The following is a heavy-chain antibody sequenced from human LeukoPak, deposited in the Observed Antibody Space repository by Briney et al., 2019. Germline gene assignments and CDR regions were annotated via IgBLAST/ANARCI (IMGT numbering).Heavy chain of an antibody. V-gene: IGHV4-59*08. CDR2: IYYSGST. D-gene: IGHD3-3*01. CDR3: ARSAWNDFWSGYYGRYYYYYMDV. Sequence: SETLSLTCTVSGGSISSYYWSWIRQPPGKGLEWIGYIYYSGSTNYNPSLKSRVTISVDTSKNQFSLKLSSVTAADTAVYYCARSAWNDFWSGYYGRYYYYYMDVWGKGTTVTVSS. J-gene: IGHJ6*03. CDR1: GGSISSYY.